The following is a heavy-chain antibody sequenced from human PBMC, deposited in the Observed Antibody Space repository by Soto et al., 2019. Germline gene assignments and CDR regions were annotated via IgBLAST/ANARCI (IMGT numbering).Heavy chain of an antibody. V-gene: IGHV1-18*04. CDR1: GYTFTSYG. J-gene: IGHJ4*02. CDR2: ISAYNGNT. Sequence: SVKVSCKASGYTFTSYGTSWVRQAPGQGLEWMGWISAYNGNTNYAQKLQGRVTMTTDTSTSTAYMELRSLRSDDTAVYYCARDRGDYDFWSGYYFYFDYWGQGTLVTVSS. D-gene: IGHD3-3*01. CDR3: ARDRGDYDFWSGYYFYFDY.